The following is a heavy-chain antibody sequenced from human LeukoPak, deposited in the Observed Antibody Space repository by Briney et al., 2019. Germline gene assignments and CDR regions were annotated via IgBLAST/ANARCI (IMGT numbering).Heavy chain of an antibody. V-gene: IGHV4-59*08. CDR1: GGSISSYY. CDR3: ARLNGGN. CDR2: VDYSGST. J-gene: IGHJ4*02. D-gene: IGHD4-23*01. Sequence: ASETLSLTCTVSGGSISSYYWSWNRRPPGKGLEWLGYVDYSGSTAYNPSLNGRVAISPDTSKNQFSLKLRSVTAADTAVYYCARLNGGNWGPGILVTVSS.